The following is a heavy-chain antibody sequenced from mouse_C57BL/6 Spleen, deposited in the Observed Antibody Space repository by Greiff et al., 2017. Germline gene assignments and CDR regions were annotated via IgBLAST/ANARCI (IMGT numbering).Heavy chain of an antibody. Sequence: QVQLQQSGAELVKPGASVKLSCKASGYTFTEYTIHWVKQRSGQGLEWIGWFYPGSGSIKYNEKFKDKATLTADKSSSTVYMELSRLTSEDSAVYFCARHEEIITTVVATEGYWYFDVWGTGTTVTVSS. CDR2: FYPGSGSI. D-gene: IGHD1-1*01. CDR1: GYTFTEYT. CDR3: ARHEEIITTVVATEGYWYFDV. J-gene: IGHJ1*03. V-gene: IGHV1-62-2*01.